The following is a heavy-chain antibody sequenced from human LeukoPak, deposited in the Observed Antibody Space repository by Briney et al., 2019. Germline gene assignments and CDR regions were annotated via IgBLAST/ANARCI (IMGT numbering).Heavy chain of an antibody. V-gene: IGHV4-38-2*02. CDR3: ARHHPRDPYFDY. J-gene: IGHJ4*02. CDR1: GYSISSGYY. D-gene: IGHD1-14*01. CDR2: IYHSGST. Sequence: SETLSLTCTVSGYSISSGYYWGWIRPPPGKGLEWIGSIYHSGSTYYNPSLKSRVTISVDTSKNQFSLKLSSVTAADTAVYYCARHHPRDPYFDYWGQGTLVTVSS.